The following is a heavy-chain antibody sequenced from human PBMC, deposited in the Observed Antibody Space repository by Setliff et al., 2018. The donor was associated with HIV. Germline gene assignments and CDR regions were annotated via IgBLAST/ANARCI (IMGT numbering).Heavy chain of an antibody. V-gene: IGHV4-38-2*02. CDR2: IYHSGIT. Sequence: PSETLSLTCTVSGYSISSGYCWGWIRQPPGKGLEWIGSIYHSGITYYNSSLKSRVTISVDTSKNQFSLNLTSVTAADTAVYYCARLGYSGSLVGAFDIWGQGTMVTVSS. D-gene: IGHD1-26*01. CDR3: ARLGYSGSLVGAFDI. J-gene: IGHJ3*02. CDR1: GYSISSGYC.